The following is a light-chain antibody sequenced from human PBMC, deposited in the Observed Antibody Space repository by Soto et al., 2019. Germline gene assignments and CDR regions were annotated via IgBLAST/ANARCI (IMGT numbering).Light chain of an antibody. Sequence: QSVLTQPASVSGSPGQSITISCTGTSGDIGSYNRVSWYQQHPGKAPKLIIYEVTDRPSGVSNRFSGSKFGNTASLTISGLQAEDEAEYYCSSYTNINTRACVFGTGTKVT. V-gene: IGLV2-14*01. CDR1: SGDIGSYNR. CDR3: SSYTNINTRACV. J-gene: IGLJ1*01. CDR2: EVT.